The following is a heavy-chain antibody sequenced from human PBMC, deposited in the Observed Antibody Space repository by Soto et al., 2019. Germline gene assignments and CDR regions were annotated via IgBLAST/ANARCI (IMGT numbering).Heavy chain of an antibody. Sequence: EVQLVESGGGLIKPGGSLRLSCAASGFTFSNAWMNWVRQAPGKGLEWVGRIKSKTDGGTTDYAAPVKGRFTISRDESKNTLYLQMNSLKTEDTSVYYCTTAAVHYYYGMDVWGQGTTVTVSS. V-gene: IGHV3-15*07. CDR3: TTAAVHYYYGMDV. CDR2: IKSKTDGGTT. J-gene: IGHJ6*02. D-gene: IGHD6-13*01. CDR1: GFTFSNAW.